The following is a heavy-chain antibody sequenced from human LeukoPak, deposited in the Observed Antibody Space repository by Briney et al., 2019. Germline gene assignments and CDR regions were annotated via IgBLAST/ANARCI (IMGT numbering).Heavy chain of an antibody. CDR2: IKQDGSEK. V-gene: IGHV3-7*04. CDR3: ARPYSSSWYGWFDP. CDR1: GFTFNTYS. D-gene: IGHD6-13*01. J-gene: IGHJ5*02. Sequence: HPRGSLRLSCAASGFTFNTYSMNWVRQAPGKGLEWVANIKQDGSEKYYVDSVRGRFTISRDNAKNSLYLQMNSLRAEDTAVYYCARPYSSSWYGWFDPWGQGTLVTVSS.